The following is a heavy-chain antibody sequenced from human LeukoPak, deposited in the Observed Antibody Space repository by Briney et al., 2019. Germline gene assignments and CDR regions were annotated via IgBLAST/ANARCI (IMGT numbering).Heavy chain of an antibody. D-gene: IGHD5-12*01. Sequence: GGSLRLSCAVSGITLSNYGMSRVRQAPGKGLEWISYIGISSGNTKYADSVKGRFTISRDKARNSLYLQMNSLRVEDTAMYYCARDHRYAFDNWGHGTLVTVSS. V-gene: IGHV3-48*01. CDR3: ARDHRYAFDN. CDR2: IGISSGNT. CDR1: GITLSNYG. J-gene: IGHJ4*01.